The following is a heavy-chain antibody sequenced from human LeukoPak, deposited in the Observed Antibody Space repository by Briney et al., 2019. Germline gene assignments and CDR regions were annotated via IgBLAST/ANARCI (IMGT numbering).Heavy chain of an antibody. CDR2: IYTSGST. D-gene: IGHD1-26*01. Sequence: KASETLSLTCTVSGGSISSYYWSWIRQPAGKGLEWIGRIYTSGSTNYNPSLKSRVTMSVDTSKNQFSLKLSSVTAADTAVYYCARDNSGSYTPDAFDIWGQGTMVTVSS. J-gene: IGHJ3*02. CDR3: ARDNSGSYTPDAFDI. V-gene: IGHV4-4*07. CDR1: GGSISSYY.